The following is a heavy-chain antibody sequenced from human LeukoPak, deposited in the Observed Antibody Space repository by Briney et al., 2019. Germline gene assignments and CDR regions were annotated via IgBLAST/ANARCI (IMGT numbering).Heavy chain of an antibody. D-gene: IGHD1-26*01. CDR2: VYTGENT. CDR3: ATSRAYRDSPVESDS. CDR1: GDSINSYY. Sequence: SETLSLTCTVSGDSINSYYWHWIRQPAGKGLEWIGRVYTGENTDYSPSLQSRVTISVDTSKNQFSLKMTSVTDADTAVYYCATSRAYRDSPVESDSWGRGTLVTVSP. V-gene: IGHV4-4*07. J-gene: IGHJ4*02.